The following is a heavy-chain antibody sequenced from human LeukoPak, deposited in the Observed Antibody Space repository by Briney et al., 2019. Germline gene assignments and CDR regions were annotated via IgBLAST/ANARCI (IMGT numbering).Heavy chain of an antibody. Sequence: GSLRLSCAASGFTFSNYSMNWARQAPGKGLEWVSSISSRSSYIYYADSVKGRFTISRDNAKNSLYLQMNSLRAEDTAVYYCARGGYGYNFFDYWGQGTLVTVSS. J-gene: IGHJ4*02. V-gene: IGHV3-21*01. CDR3: ARGGYGYNFFDY. CDR2: ISSRSSYI. CDR1: GFTFSNYS. D-gene: IGHD5-24*01.